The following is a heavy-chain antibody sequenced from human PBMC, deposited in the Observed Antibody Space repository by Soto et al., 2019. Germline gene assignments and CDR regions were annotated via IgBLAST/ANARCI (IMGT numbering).Heavy chain of an antibody. CDR2: INHSGST. Sequence: SETLSLTCAVYGGSFSGYYWSWIRQPPGKGLEWIGEINHSGSTNYNPSLKSRVTISVDTSKNQFSLKLSSVTAADTDVYYCARVLLWFGELLPYDAFDIWGQGTMVTVSS. V-gene: IGHV4-34*01. CDR3: ARVLLWFGELLPYDAFDI. J-gene: IGHJ3*02. CDR1: GGSFSGYY. D-gene: IGHD3-10*01.